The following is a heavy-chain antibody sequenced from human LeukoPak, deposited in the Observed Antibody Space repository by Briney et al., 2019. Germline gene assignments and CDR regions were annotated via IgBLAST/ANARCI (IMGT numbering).Heavy chain of an antibody. CDR2: ISGSGGST. CDR1: GFTSDDYG. J-gene: IGHJ4*02. Sequence: GGSLRLSCAASGFTSDDYGMSWVRQAPGKGLEWVSAISGSGGSTYYADSVKGRFTISRDNSKNTLYLQMNSLRAEDTAVYYCATIPSQVVVAAPDYWGQGTLVTVSS. D-gene: IGHD2-15*01. V-gene: IGHV3-23*01. CDR3: ATIPSQVVVAAPDY.